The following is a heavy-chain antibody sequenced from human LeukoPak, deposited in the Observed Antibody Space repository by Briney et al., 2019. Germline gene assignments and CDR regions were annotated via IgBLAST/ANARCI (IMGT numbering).Heavy chain of an antibody. D-gene: IGHD3-22*01. V-gene: IGHV3-53*01. CDR1: GFIVSRNY. CDR3: VRDDDRSDNGLDY. J-gene: IGHJ4*02. Sequence: GGSLRLSCAASGFIVSRNYMGWVRQAPGKGLEWVSVLYSNGNIHYTDSVKGRFTISRDNSKNTLYLQMNNLRAEDTALYYCVRDDDRSDNGLDYWGQGTLVTVSS. CDR2: LYSNGNI.